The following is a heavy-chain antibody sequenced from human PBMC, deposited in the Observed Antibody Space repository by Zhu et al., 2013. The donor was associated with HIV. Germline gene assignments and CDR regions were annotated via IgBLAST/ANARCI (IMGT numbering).Heavy chain of an antibody. Sequence: QVQLVQSGAEVKKPGASVKVSCKASGYTFTSYAMHWVRQAPGQRLEWMGWINAGNGNTKYSQKFQGRVTITRDTSASTAYMELSSLRSEDTAVYYCARDLFTPMVRGNYGMDVWGQGTTATVSS. CDR2: INAGNGNT. D-gene: IGHD3-10*01. V-gene: IGHV1-3*01. CDR3: ARDLFTPMVRGNYGMDV. J-gene: IGHJ6*02. CDR1: GYTFTSYA.